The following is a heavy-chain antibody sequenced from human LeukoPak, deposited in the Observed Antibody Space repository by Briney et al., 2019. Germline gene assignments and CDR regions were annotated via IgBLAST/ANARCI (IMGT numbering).Heavy chain of an antibody. Sequence: GGSLRLSCAASGFTFSSYWMSWVRQAPGKGLEWVANIKEDGSEKYYVDSVKGRFTISRDNAKNSLYLQMNGLRAEDTAVFYCARLLETYDYVWGSYGFDSWGQGTLVTVSS. CDR3: ARLLETYDYVWGSYGFDS. J-gene: IGHJ4*02. V-gene: IGHV3-7*01. CDR2: IKEDGSEK. D-gene: IGHD3-16*01. CDR1: GFTFSSYW.